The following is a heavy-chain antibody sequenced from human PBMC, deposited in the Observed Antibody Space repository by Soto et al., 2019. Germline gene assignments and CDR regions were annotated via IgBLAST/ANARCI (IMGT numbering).Heavy chain of an antibody. J-gene: IGHJ5*02. CDR2: IYYGGSI. CDR1: GGSISSGY. CDR3: PGAYYDIDGYVLEA. D-gene: IGHD3-22*01. V-gene: IGHV4-59*12. Sequence: QVQPQESGPGLVKPSETLSLTCSVSGGSISSGYWTWIRQPPGKGLEWIGYIYYGGSINYNPSLKSRVIISVDTAKTQFSLGLSAVPAADTALYSFPGAYYDIDGYVLEAWGQGTSVTVS.